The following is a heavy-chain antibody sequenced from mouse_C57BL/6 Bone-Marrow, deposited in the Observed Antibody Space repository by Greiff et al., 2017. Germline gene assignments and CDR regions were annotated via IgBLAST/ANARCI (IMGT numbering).Heavy chain of an antibody. CDR2: IYPRSGNT. Sequence: QVQLQQSGAELARPGASVKLSCKASGYTFTGYGISWVKQRTGQGLEWIGEIYPRSGNTYYNEKVKGKATLTADKSSSTAYMELRSLTSEDSAVYFCARPYGSGYDYWGRGTTLTVSS. CDR3: ARPYGSGYDY. V-gene: IGHV1-81*01. J-gene: IGHJ2*01. CDR1: GYTFTGYG. D-gene: IGHD1-1*01.